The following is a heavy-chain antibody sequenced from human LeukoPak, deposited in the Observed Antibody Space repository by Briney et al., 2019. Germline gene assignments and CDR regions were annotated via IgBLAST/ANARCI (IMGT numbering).Heavy chain of an antibody. J-gene: IGHJ4*02. CDR3: ARGGWYQDY. CDR2: IYYSGNT. D-gene: IGHD6-19*01. V-gene: IGHV4-59*01. CDR1: GGSMSSFY. Sequence: SETLSLTCTVSGGSMSSFYWSWFRQPPGKGLEWIGYIYYSGNTNYNPSLKSRVTISVDTSKNQFSLKLSSVTAADTAVYYCARGGWYQDYWGQGTLVTVSS.